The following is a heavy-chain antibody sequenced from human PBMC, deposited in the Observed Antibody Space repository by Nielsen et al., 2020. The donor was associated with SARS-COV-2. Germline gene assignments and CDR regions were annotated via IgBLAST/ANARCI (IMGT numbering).Heavy chain of an antibody. CDR3: AREGGSVGANPQFGRGLYY. CDR1: GGTFSSYA. D-gene: IGHD1-26*01. V-gene: IGHV1-69*04. CDR2: IIPILGIA. Sequence: ASVKVSCKASGGTFSSYAISWVRQAPGQGLEWMGRIIPILGIANYAQKFQGRVTITADKSTSTAYMELSSLRSEDTAVYYCAREGGSVGANPQFGRGLYYWGQGTLVTVSS. J-gene: IGHJ4*02.